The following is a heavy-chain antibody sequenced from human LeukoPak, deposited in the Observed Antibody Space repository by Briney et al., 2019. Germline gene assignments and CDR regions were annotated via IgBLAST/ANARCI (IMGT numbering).Heavy chain of an antibody. V-gene: IGHV3-23*01. D-gene: IGHD3-22*01. J-gene: IGHJ4*02. CDR2: ISGSGGST. CDR3: AKDLQYYYDSSGYSDY. CDR1: GFTFSSYA. Sequence: GSLRLSCAASGFTFSSYAMSWVRQAPGKGLEWVSAISGSGGSTYYADSVKGRFTISRDNSKNTLYLQMNSLRAEDTAVYYCAKDLQYYYDSSGYSDYWGQGTLVTVSS.